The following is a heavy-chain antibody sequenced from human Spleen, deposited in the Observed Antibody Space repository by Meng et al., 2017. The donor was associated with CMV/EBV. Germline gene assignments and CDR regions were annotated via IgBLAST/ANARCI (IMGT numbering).Heavy chain of an antibody. D-gene: IGHD6-19*01. V-gene: IGHV1-24*01. CDR2: FDPEKSEA. CDR3: ATWAVANTWGWLVGYYYYGMDV. J-gene: IGHJ6*02. Sequence: ASVKVSCKVSEYILTDLPIHWVRQAPGKGLEWVGGFDPEKSEAIYAQKFQGRVTMTEDTSTDTAYMELSSLRSEDTAVYYCATWAVANTWGWLVGYYYYGMDVWGQGTTVTVSS. CDR1: EYILTDLP.